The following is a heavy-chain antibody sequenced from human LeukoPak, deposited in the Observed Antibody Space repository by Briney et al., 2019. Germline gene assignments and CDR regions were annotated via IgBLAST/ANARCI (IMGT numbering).Heavy chain of an antibody. D-gene: IGHD2-8*01. V-gene: IGHV3-30*03. CDR2: ISYDGSNK. Sequence: GGSLRLSCAASGFTFSSYGMHWVRQAPGKGLEWVAVISYDGSNKYYADSVKGRFTISRDNSKNTLYLQMNSLRAEDTAVYYCARDQGYCTNGVCYGPYYGMDVWGQGTTVTVSS. CDR3: ARDQGYCTNGVCYGPYYGMDV. J-gene: IGHJ6*02. CDR1: GFTFSSYG.